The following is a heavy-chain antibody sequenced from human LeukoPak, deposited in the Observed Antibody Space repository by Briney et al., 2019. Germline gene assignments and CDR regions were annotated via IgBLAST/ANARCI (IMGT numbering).Heavy chain of an antibody. CDR3: AKDPAGGYDSSGYPDY. Sequence: GGSLRLSCAASGFTFSSYGMHWVRQAPGKGLGGVAVISYDGSNKYYADSVKGRFTISRDNSKNTLYLQMSSLRAEDTAVYYCAKDPAGGYDSSGYPDYWGQGTLVTVSS. D-gene: IGHD3-22*01. CDR2: ISYDGSNK. CDR1: GFTFSSYG. J-gene: IGHJ4*02. V-gene: IGHV3-30*18.